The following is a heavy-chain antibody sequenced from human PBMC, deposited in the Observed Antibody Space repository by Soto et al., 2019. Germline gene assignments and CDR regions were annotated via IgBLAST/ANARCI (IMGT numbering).Heavy chain of an antibody. CDR1: GYRFTAYW. D-gene: IGHD4-17*01. CDR2: IHPGDSDL. CDR3: ARRHFGDFFFDT. J-gene: IGHJ5*02. V-gene: IGHV5-51*01. Sequence: PGESLKISCKASGYRFTAYWIGWVRQMPGKGPEWMGLIHPGDSDLRNSSSFQGQVTMSVDKSVSTAYLQWSSLKASDSAMYYCARRHFGDFFFDTWGQGTLVTVSS.